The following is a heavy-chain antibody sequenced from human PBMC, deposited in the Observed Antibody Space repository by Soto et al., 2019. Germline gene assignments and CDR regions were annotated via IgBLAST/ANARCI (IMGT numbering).Heavy chain of an antibody. J-gene: IGHJ6*02. V-gene: IGHV1-18*04. CDR1: GYTFKSYD. CDR3: ARKGYIGNFAMDV. Sequence: QVQLVQSGAEVKEPGASVTVSCKASGYTFKSYDVMWVRKAPGQGLEWRGRISGHNGNADYADNFQGRVIMTTDTSTATASMDLRGLRSDDTAVYYCARKGYIGNFAMDVWGQGTTVTVSS. CDR2: ISGHNGNA. D-gene: IGHD5-12*01.